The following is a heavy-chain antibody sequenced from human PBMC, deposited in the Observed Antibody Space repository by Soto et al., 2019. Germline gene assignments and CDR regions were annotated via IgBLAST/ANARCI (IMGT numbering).Heavy chain of an antibody. V-gene: IGHV3-48*04. J-gene: IGHJ4*02. CDR1: GFTFSSYS. D-gene: IGHD2-15*01. CDR3: ARDLAADY. CDR2: ISSSSSTI. Sequence: GGSLRLSCAASGFTFSSYSMNWVRQAPGKGLEWVSYISSSSSTIYYADSVKGRFTISRDNAKNSLYLQMNSLRAEDTAVYYCARDLAADYWGQGTLVTVSS.